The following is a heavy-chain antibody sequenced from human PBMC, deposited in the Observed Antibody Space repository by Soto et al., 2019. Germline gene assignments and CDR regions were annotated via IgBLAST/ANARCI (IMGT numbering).Heavy chain of an antibody. CDR2: IYHSGNT. CDR1: GRGISIGSY. J-gene: IGHJ4*02. CDR3: VRDFVKNKDWIGT. V-gene: IGHV4-38-2*02. Sequence: SSTXSLTCSVAGRGISIGSYCYWIRQPPGKGLEWIGSIYHSGNTYFNPSLESRVTISVDTSKNQFSLKLSSVTAADKAVYYCVRDFVKNKDWIGTWGPGILVTVYS. D-gene: IGHD1-1*01.